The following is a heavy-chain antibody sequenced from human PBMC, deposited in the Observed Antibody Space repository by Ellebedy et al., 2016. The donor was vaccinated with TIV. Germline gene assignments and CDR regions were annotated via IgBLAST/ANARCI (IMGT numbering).Heavy chain of an antibody. J-gene: IGHJ4*02. CDR2: ISHDGSSQ. D-gene: IGHD6-19*01. CDR1: GFTFDSYA. CDR3: ARDLDKSSGWYGGAAY. V-gene: IGHV3-30-3*01. Sequence: PRGSLRLSCVASGFTFDSYAMHWVRQAPGKGLEWVAVISHDGSSQYYADSVKGRFTVSRDNSMTTVYLEMNSLRAEDTALYYCARDLDKSSGWYGGAAYWGQGTQVTVSS.